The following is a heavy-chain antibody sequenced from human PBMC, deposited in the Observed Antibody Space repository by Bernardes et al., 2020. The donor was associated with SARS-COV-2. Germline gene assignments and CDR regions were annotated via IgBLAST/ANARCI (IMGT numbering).Heavy chain of an antibody. J-gene: IGHJ4*02. Sequence: VESLCLSCAASGFTFGDPYMDWVRQAPGKGLAWIGRIRKKINSTTTEYAASVRGRFTVSRDDSKNSLYLQINSLKIEDTAVYYCARSTNNGRNHNFDYWGQGTLVTVAS. V-gene: IGHV3-72*01. D-gene: IGHD1-26*01. CDR3: ARSTNNGRNHNFDY. CDR2: IRKKINSTTT. CDR1: GFTFGDPY.